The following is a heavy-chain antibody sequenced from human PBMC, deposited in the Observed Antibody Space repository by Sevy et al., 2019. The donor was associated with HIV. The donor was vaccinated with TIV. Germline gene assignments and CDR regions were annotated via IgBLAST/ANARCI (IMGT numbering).Heavy chain of an antibody. D-gene: IGHD2-8*01. Sequence: GESLKISCAASGFTFSNAWMSWVRQAPGKGLEWVGRIKSKTDGGTTDYAAPVKGRFTISRDDSKNTLYLQMNSLKTEDTAVYYCTTDALGYCTNGVCYFGYWGQGTLVTVSS. CDR3: TTDALGYCTNGVCYFGY. V-gene: IGHV3-15*01. J-gene: IGHJ4*02. CDR2: IKSKTDGGTT. CDR1: GFTFSNAW.